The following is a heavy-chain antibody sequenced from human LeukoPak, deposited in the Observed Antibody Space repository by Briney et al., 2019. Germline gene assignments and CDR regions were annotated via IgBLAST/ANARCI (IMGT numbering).Heavy chain of an antibody. CDR1: GFTFSSYA. D-gene: IGHD3-10*01. J-gene: IGHJ5*02. Sequence: PGGSLRLSCAASGFTFSSYAMSWVRQAPGKGLEWVSAISGSGGSTYYADSVKGRFTISRDNSKNTLSLQMNGLRVEGTALYYCVNSGFDPWGQGTLVTVSS. CDR3: VNSGFDP. V-gene: IGHV3-23*01. CDR2: ISGSGGST.